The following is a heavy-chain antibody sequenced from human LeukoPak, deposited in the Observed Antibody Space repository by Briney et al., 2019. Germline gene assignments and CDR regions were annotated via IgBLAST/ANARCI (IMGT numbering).Heavy chain of an antibody. Sequence: ASVKVSCKASGYTFTSYYMHWVRQAPGQGLEWMGIINPSGGSTSYAQKFQGRVTMTRDMSTSTVYMELSSLRSEDTAVYYCARDYYDSSGYYYGGGYWGQGTLVTVSS. D-gene: IGHD3-22*01. J-gene: IGHJ4*02. CDR1: GYTFTSYY. CDR3: ARDYYDSSGYYYGGGY. V-gene: IGHV1-46*01. CDR2: INPSGGST.